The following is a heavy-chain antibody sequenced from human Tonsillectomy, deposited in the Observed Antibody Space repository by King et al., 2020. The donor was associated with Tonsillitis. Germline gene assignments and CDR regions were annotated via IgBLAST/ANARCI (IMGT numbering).Heavy chain of an antibody. CDR2: IYYSGST. CDR1: GGSISSGGYY. J-gene: IGHJ4*02. Sequence: VQLQESGPGLVKPSQTLSLTCTVPGGSISSGGYYWSWIRQHPGKGLEWIGYIYYSGSTYYNPSLKSRVTISVDTSKNQFSLKLSSVTAADTAVYYCAREKRELGISGLDYWGQGTLVTVSS. CDR3: AREKRELGISGLDY. D-gene: IGHD7-27*01. V-gene: IGHV4-31*03.